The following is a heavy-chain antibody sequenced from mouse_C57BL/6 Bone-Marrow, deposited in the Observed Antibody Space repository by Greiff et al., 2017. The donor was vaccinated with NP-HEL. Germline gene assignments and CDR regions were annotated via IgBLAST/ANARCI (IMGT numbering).Heavy chain of an antibody. J-gene: IGHJ1*03. CDR3: ARKGDGYYWNFHV. CDR2: IWRGGST. D-gene: IGHD2-3*01. Sequence: VQLQQSGPGLVQPSQSLSITCTVSGFSLTSYGVHWVRQSPGKGLEWLGVIWRGGSTDYNAAFISRLSISKDNSKSQVFSKMNRMRAVGTAIYYSARKGDGYYWNFHVGGTGTTLTVSS. CDR1: GFSLTSYG. V-gene: IGHV2-2*01.